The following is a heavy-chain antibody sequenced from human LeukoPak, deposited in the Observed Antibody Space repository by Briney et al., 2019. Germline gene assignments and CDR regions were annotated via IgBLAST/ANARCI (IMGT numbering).Heavy chain of an antibody. Sequence: ASVKVSCKVSGYTLTELSMHWVRQAPGKGREWMGGFDPEDGETIYALKFQGRVTMTEDTSTDTAYMELSSLRSEDTAVYYCATSHDYGDYWNYWGQGTLVTVSS. J-gene: IGHJ4*02. D-gene: IGHD4-17*01. V-gene: IGHV1-24*01. CDR1: GYTLTELS. CDR2: FDPEDGET. CDR3: ATSHDYGDYWNY.